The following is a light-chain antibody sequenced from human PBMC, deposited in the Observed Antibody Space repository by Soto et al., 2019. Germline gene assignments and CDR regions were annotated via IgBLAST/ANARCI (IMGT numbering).Light chain of an antibody. CDR1: QNVSSN. Sequence: EIVMTQSPATLSVSPGERATLSCRASQNVSSNLASYQQKPGQAPRLLIYGASTRATGIPARFSGSGSGTEFALTISSLQSEDFAVYYCQQYNNWPPITFGQGTRLEIK. J-gene: IGKJ5*01. CDR2: GAS. V-gene: IGKV3-15*01. CDR3: QQYNNWPPIT.